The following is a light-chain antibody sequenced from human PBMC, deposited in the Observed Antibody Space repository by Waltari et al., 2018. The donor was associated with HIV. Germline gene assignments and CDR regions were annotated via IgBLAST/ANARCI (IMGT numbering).Light chain of an antibody. CDR3: QQYNNVPYT. Sequence: DIQMTQSPSSLSAFVGDRVTITCQASQDFNNYLNWYHQKPGRAPEVLIYDAFNLKPGLPSRFSGSASGTDFTLTISDLQPEDIGTYYCQQYNNVPYTFGQGTTL. CDR2: DAF. V-gene: IGKV1-33*01. J-gene: IGKJ2*01. CDR1: QDFNNY.